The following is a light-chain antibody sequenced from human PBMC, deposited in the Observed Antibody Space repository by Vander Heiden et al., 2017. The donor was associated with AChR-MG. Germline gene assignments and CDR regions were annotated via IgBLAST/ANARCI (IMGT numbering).Light chain of an antibody. Sequence: QSVLSQPPSASGTPGQRVTISCSGSSSNIGSTIVSWYQHLPVRAPKLLPYRDNQRPSGVPDRFSGSKSGTSASLAISGLQSEDDADYYCAAWDDSLNGWVFGGGTKLTVL. J-gene: IGLJ3*02. CDR3: AAWDDSLNGWV. CDR1: SSNIGSTI. V-gene: IGLV1-44*01. CDR2: RDN.